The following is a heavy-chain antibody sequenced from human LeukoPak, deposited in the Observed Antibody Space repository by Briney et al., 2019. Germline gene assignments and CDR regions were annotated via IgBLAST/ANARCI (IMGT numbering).Heavy chain of an antibody. V-gene: IGHV3-7*01. J-gene: IGHJ4*02. CDR3: TRDRGYPSFEY. CDR2: IRGGGSAI. Sequence: PGGSLRLSCAASAFTFSTYWMSWVRQAPGKGLEWVANIRGGGSAINYDDSVKGRFTISRDNAKVSLYLQMNSLRVEDTAMYYCTRDRGYPSFEYGGQGTLVTVSS. CDR1: AFTFSTYW. D-gene: IGHD3-10*01.